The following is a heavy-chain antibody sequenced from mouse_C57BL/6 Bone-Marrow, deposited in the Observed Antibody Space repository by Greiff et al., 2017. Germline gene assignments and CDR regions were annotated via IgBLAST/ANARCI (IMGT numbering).Heavy chain of an antibody. J-gene: IGHJ1*03. D-gene: IGHD3-1*01. CDR1: GYTFTDYE. Sequence: VQLQQSGAELVRPGASVTLSCKASGYTFTDYEMHWVKQTPVHGLEWIGAIDPETGGTAYNQKFKGKAILTADKSSSTAYMELRSLTSEDSAVYYCARAWGTCWYFDEWGKGTTGTVSS. CDR3: ARAWGTCWYFDE. CDR2: IDPETGGT. V-gene: IGHV1-15*01.